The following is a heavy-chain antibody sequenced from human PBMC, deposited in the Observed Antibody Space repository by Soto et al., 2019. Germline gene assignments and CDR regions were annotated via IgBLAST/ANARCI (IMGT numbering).Heavy chain of an antibody. CDR3: ARDSPEVGATTNWFDP. Sequence: PSQTLSLTCAISGDSVSSNSAAWNWIRQSPSRGLEWLGRTYYRSKWYNDYAVSVKSRITINPDTSKNQFSLQLNSVTPEDTAVYYCARDSPEVGATTNWFDPSGHGTLVTVSS. D-gene: IGHD1-26*01. CDR2: TYYRSKWYN. J-gene: IGHJ5*02. CDR1: GDSVSSNSAA. V-gene: IGHV6-1*01.